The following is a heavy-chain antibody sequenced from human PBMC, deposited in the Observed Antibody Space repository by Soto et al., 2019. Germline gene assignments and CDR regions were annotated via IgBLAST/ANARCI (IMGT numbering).Heavy chain of an antibody. Sequence: PGGSLRLSCAASGFIFSNAWINWVRQAPGKGLEWVGRIKSKADGGTTDFAAPVKGRFAISRDDSMNMMYMQMSSLRTEDTAVYYCAKGSGSFNYYHYYYMDVWGKATTVTVSS. CDR2: IKSKADGGTT. V-gene: IGHV3-15*07. D-gene: IGHD3-10*01. CDR3: AKGSGSFNYYHYYYMDV. J-gene: IGHJ6*03. CDR1: GFIFSNAW.